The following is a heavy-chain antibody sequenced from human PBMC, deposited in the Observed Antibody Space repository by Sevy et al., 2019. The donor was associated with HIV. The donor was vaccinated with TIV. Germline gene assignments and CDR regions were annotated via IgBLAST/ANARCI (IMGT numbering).Heavy chain of an antibody. J-gene: IGHJ4*02. Sequence: GGSLRLSCAASGFTFSSYWMHWVRQAPGKGLVWVSRVNSDGSSTSYADSVKGRFTISRDNAKNTLYLQMNSLGAEDTAVYYWARGASAGTFDYWGQGTLVTVSS. CDR1: GFTFSSYW. CDR3: ARGASAGTFDY. CDR2: VNSDGSST. V-gene: IGHV3-74*01. D-gene: IGHD6-13*01.